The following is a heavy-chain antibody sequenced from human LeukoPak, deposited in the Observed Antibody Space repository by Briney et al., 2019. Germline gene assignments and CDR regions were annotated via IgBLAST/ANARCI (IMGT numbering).Heavy chain of an antibody. D-gene: IGHD2-21*02. CDR2: IKSKTDGGTT. CDR1: GFTFSSYA. J-gene: IGHJ4*02. Sequence: GGSLRLSCAASGFTFSSYAMSWVRQAPGKGLEWVGRIKSKTDGGTTDYAAPVKGRFTISRDDSKNTLYLQMNSLKTEDTAVYYCTTMWAYCGGDCYFVEYYFDYWGQGTLVTVSS. V-gene: IGHV3-15*01. CDR3: TTMWAYCGGDCYFVEYYFDY.